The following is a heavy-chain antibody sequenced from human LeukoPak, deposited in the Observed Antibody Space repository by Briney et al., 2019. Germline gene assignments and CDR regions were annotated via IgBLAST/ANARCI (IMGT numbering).Heavy chain of an antibody. CDR3: ARCTGGDCGGAFDI. Sequence: ASVKVSCKTSGNTFTNYDINWLRQATGQGLEWMGWMNPNTGNADSAQKFQGSVTMTRNISISTAYMELSSLRFEDTAVYYCARCTGGDCGGAFDIWGQGTMVTVSS. CDR2: MNPNTGNA. CDR1: GNTFTNYD. V-gene: IGHV1-8*01. J-gene: IGHJ3*02. D-gene: IGHD2-21*02.